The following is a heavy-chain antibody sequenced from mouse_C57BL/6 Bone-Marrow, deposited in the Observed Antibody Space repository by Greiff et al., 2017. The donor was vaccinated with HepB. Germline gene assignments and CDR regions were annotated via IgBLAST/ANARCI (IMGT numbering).Heavy chain of an antibody. CDR2: INPNNGGT. CDR3: ARSDITTAFDAMDY. CDR1: GYTFTDYN. D-gene: IGHD1-1*01. Sequence: EVQRVESGPELVKPGASVKMSCKASGYTFTDYNMHWVKQSHGKSLEWIGYINPNNGGTSYNQKFKGKATLTVNKSSSTAYMELRSLTSEDSAVYYCARSDITTAFDAMDYWGQGTSVTVSS. J-gene: IGHJ4*01. V-gene: IGHV1-22*01.